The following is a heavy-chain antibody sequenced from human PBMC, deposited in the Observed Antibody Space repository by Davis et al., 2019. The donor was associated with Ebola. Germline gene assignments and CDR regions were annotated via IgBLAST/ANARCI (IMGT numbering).Heavy chain of an antibody. V-gene: IGHV5-51*01. CDR1: GYSFTSYW. CDR2: IYPGDSDT. J-gene: IGHJ3*02. Sequence: GESLKISCKGSGYSFTSYWIGWVRQMPGKGLEWMGIIYPGDSDTRYSPSFQGQVTISADKSISTAYLQWSSLKASDTAMYYCARHRTYYDILTGATPPGAFDIWGQGTMVTVSS. D-gene: IGHD3-9*01. CDR3: ARHRTYYDILTGATPPGAFDI.